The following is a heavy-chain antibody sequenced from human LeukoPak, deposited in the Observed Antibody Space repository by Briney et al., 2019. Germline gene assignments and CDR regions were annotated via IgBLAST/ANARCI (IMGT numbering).Heavy chain of an antibody. D-gene: IGHD2/OR15-2a*01. CDR3: ARGSFPYYYYYMDV. J-gene: IGHJ6*03. CDR2: MNPNSGNT. Sequence: ASVKVSCKASGYTFTSYDINWVRQAPGQGLEWMGWMNPNSGNTGYAQKFQGRVTITRNTSISTAYMELSSLRSEDTAVYYCARGSFPYYYYYMDVWGKGTTVTVSS. V-gene: IGHV1-8*03. CDR1: GYTFTSYD.